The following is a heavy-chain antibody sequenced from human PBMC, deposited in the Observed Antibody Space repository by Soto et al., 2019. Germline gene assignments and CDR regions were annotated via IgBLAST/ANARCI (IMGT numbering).Heavy chain of an antibody. CDR3: ARDFCPVPTCYDL. CDR1: GFTVSNNY. D-gene: IGHD2-2*01. J-gene: IGHJ4*02. V-gene: IGHV3-53*01. CDR2: TDTDGDR. Sequence: GGSLRLSCAVSGFTVSNNYMSWVRQAPGKGLEGVSVTTDTDGDRKYADSVRGRFTISRDNSKNTLYLQMSSLRAEDSAVYYCARDFCPVPTCYDLWGQGVLVTVSS.